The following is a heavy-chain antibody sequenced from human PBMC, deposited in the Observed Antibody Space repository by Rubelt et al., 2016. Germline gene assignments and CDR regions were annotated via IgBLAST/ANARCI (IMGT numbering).Heavy chain of an antibody. D-gene: IGHD3-3*01. CDR1: GYSISSGYY. Sequence: QVQLQESGPGLVKPSETLSLTCTVSGYSISSGYYWGWIRQPPGKGLAWIGSISHSGSTYYNPSLKSRVTISVDTSKTQFSLRLSSVTAADTAVYYCASADYDFWSGSDRNWFDPWGQGTLVTVSS. CDR3: ASADYDFWSGSDRNWFDP. J-gene: IGHJ5*02. CDR2: ISHSGST. V-gene: IGHV4-38-2*02.